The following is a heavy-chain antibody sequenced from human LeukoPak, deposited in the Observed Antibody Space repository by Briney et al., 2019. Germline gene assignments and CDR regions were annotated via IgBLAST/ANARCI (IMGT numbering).Heavy chain of an antibody. CDR3: ARDHFDFWSGYHYFDY. J-gene: IGHJ4*02. CDR1: GFTFSSYW. V-gene: IGHV3-7*01. CDR2: IKQDGSEK. D-gene: IGHD3-3*01. Sequence: PGGSLRLSCAASGFTFSSYWMSWVRQAPGKGLEWLANIKQDGSEKYYVDSVKGRFTISRDNAKNSLYLQMNSLRAEDTAVYYCARDHFDFWSGYHYFDYWGQGTLVTVSS.